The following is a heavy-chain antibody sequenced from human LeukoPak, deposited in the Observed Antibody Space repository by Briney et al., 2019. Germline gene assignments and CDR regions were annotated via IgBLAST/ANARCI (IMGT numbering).Heavy chain of an antibody. D-gene: IGHD6-19*01. Sequence: SETLSLTRTISGGSINSHFWSWIRQPAGKGLEGIGRIHSTGNPNYNPSLRSRVTMSVDTSKHRFSLKVSSVTAADTAVYYCARDWYPNTVGWYFDFWGQGTLVTVSS. V-gene: IGHV4-4*07. CDR1: GGSINSHF. CDR2: IHSTGNP. J-gene: IGHJ4*02. CDR3: ARDWYPNTVGWYFDF.